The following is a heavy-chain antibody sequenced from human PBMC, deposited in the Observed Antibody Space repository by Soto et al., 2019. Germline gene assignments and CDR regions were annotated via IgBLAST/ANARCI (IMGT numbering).Heavy chain of an antibody. CDR1: VVSISGSY. D-gene: IGHD2-15*01. CDR3: TKYRRTDAEGYSFEY. Sequence: SETLSLTCTFSVVSISGSYWSWIRHTPGKVLEWVGYIHYSGSTNYNPSLKSRVTMSVDSAKNQFSLQLSSVTAADTAVYFCTKYRRTDAEGYSFEYWGEGAPVTVSS. V-gene: IGHV4-59*01. CDR2: IHYSGST. J-gene: IGHJ4*02.